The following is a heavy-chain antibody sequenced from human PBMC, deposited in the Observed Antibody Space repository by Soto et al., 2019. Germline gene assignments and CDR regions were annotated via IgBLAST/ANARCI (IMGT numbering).Heavy chain of an antibody. J-gene: IGHJ6*02. CDR3: ARDLWGYCGTDCYPLDV. Sequence: SETMSLTCGVSGGNSRSSNWWSWVRQPPGKGLEWIGEIYHSGSTNYNPSLKSRVTISVDKSKNQFSLKLNSVTAADTAVYYCARDLWGYCGTDCYPLDVWGQGTTVTVSS. D-gene: IGHD2-21*02. CDR1: GGNSRSSNW. V-gene: IGHV4-4*02. CDR2: IYHSGST.